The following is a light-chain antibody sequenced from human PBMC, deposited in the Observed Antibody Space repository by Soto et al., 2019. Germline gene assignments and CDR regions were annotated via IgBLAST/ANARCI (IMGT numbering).Light chain of an antibody. CDR1: QTISSK. J-gene: IGKJ1*01. V-gene: IGKV1-5*01. CDR2: DVS. Sequence: DIQMTQSTSTLSASVGDGVTITFRASQTISSKLNWYQQKPGKVPKLLIYDVSSLESGVPSRFSGSGSETEFTLTISSLFPYDFATYYCQQYNRYWTFGQGTKVDIK. CDR3: QQYNRYWT.